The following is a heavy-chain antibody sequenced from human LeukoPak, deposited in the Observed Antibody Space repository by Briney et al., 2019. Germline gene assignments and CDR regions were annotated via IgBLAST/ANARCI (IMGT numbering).Heavy chain of an antibody. CDR2: IIPILGIA. V-gene: IGHV1-69*10. D-gene: IGHD6-19*01. Sequence: ASVKVSCKASGYTIMGHYMHWVRQAPGQGLEWMGGIIPILGIANYAQKFQGRVTITADKSTSTAYMELSSLRSEDTAVYYCARAPNSSGWYWRADYYYGMDVWGQGTTVTVSS. J-gene: IGHJ6*02. CDR3: ARAPNSSGWYWRADYYYGMDV. CDR1: GYTIMGHY.